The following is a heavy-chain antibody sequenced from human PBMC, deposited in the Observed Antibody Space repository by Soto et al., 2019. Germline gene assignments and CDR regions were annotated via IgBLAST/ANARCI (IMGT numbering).Heavy chain of an antibody. J-gene: IGHJ4*02. CDR1: GGIFKNFD. V-gene: IGHV1-69*13. D-gene: IGHD2-2*01. CDR2: IIPLFNAT. CDR3: AINAERNAQKFDF. Sequence: ASVKVSCKTSGGIFKNFDIGWVRQSPGQGLEWMGEIIPLFNATNYAQKFLGRVTVTADESTRTAYMELTRLTYDDTAVYFCAINAERNAQKFDFWGQGTLVTVSS.